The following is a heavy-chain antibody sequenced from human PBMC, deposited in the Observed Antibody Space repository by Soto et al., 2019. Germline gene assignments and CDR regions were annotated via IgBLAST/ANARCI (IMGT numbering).Heavy chain of an antibody. CDR2: ISGSGGST. J-gene: IGHJ4*02. CDR3: AKFKATSSGWKNMGTYFDY. V-gene: IGHV3-23*01. D-gene: IGHD6-19*01. Sequence: PGGSLRLSCAASGFTFSSYAMSWVRQAPGKGLEWVSAISGSGGSTYYADSVKGRFTISRDKSKNTLYLQMNSLRAEDTAVYYYAKFKATSSGWKNMGTYFDYWGQGTLVTVSS. CDR1: GFTFSSYA.